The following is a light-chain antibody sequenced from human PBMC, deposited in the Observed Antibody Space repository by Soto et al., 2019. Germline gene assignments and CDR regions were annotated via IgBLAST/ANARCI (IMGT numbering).Light chain of an antibody. CDR3: QQRSNLPPT. CDR1: QTLSNR. CDR2: VTS. Sequence: LFTQSPATLSSLPSTRVXFSGRASQTLSNRLAWYQHKPGQAPRLLIYVTSNRATGIPDRFSGGGSGTDFTLTISSLEPEDFAVYYCQQRSNLPPTFGQGTRLEIK. V-gene: IGKV3-11*01. J-gene: IGKJ5*01.